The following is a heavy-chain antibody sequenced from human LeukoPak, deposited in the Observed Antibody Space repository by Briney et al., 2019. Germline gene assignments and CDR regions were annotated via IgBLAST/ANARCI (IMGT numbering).Heavy chain of an antibody. D-gene: IGHD6-19*01. V-gene: IGHV1-18*04. Sequence: GASVKVSCKASDYTCSSYGISWVRQAPGQGLEWMGWISAYNGKTHYVQKVQGRVTMTTDTSTSTAYMELRSLRSDDTAVYYCARDLRSGWYGYYYYGVDVWGRGTTVTVSS. CDR3: ARDLRSGWYGYYYYGVDV. CDR1: DYTCSSYG. J-gene: IGHJ6*04. CDR2: ISAYNGKT.